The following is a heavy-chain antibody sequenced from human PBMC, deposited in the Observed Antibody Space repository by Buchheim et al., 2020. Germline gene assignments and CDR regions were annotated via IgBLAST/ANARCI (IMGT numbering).Heavy chain of an antibody. V-gene: IGHV5-51*01. Sequence: EVQLVQSGAEVKRPGESLKISCQGSGYSFTGAYIAWVRQMPGKGLEWMGLIYPGDSYTAYNPSFQGQVTMSVDKSIRTAYLQWRSLRASDTAMYYCARRVRDSSDYNFDFWGQGTL. CDR3: ARRVRDSSDYNFDF. CDR1: GYSFTGAY. D-gene: IGHD4-17*01. J-gene: IGHJ4*02. CDR2: IYPGDSYT.